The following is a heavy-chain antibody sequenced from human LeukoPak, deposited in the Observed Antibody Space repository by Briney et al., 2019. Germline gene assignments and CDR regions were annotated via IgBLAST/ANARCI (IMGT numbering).Heavy chain of an antibody. CDR2: INHSVST. V-gene: IGHV4-34*01. D-gene: IGHD4-23*01. CDR3: ARGRWLAYYFDY. J-gene: IGHJ4*02. CDR1: GGSFSGYY. Sequence: SETLPLTCAVYGGSFSGYYWSWIRQPPGKGLEWIGEINHSVSTNYNPSLKSRVTISVDTSKNQFSLKLSSVTAADTAVYYCARGRWLAYYFDYWGQGTLVTVSS.